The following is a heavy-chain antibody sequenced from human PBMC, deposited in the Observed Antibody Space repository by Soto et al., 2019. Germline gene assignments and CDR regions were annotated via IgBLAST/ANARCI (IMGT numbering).Heavy chain of an antibody. CDR1: GFMFGSYA. J-gene: IGHJ6*02. V-gene: IGHV3-23*01. CDR2: ISGSGTDT. D-gene: IGHD3-10*01. CDR3: AKDLLSSYYYGMDA. Sequence: EVQLLESGGGLVQPGGSLRLCCAASGFMFGSYAMSWVRQAPGKGLEWVSGISGSGTDTYYADAVKGRVTISRDNAKNTLYLQMNGLRAEDTAIYYCAKDLLSSYYYGMDAWGQGTTVTVSS.